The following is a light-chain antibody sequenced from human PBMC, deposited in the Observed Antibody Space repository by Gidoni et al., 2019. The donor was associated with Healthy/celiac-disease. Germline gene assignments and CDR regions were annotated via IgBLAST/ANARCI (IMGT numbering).Light chain of an antibody. V-gene: IGKV3-15*01. CDR3: QQYNNWLRT. CDR1: QSVSSN. Sequence: EIVMTQSPATLSVSPGERATLSCRASQSVSSNLAWYQQKPGQAPRLLIYGASTRATGFPARFSGSGSGTEFTLTISSLQSEDFAVYYCQQYNNWLRTFXQXTKVXIK. CDR2: GAS. J-gene: IGKJ1*01.